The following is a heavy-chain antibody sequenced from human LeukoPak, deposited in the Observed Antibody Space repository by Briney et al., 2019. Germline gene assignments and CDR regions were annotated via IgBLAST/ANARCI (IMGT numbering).Heavy chain of an antibody. Sequence: GGSLRLSCAASGFTFSSYGMHWVRQAPGKGLEWVAVIKHVGTIKYYADSVQGRFTISRDNSKNTLYLQMNSLGAEDTGVYYCAKDQYSAEGASDYWGQGTLVTVSS. CDR3: AKDQYSAEGASDY. CDR1: GFTFSSYG. D-gene: IGHD5-12*01. CDR2: IKHVGTIK. J-gene: IGHJ4*02. V-gene: IGHV3-30*18.